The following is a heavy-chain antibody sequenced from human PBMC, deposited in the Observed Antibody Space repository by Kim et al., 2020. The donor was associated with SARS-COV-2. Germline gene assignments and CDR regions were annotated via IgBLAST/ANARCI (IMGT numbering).Heavy chain of an antibody. Sequence: LKSRVTISVDTSKNQFSLKLSSVTAADTAVYYCARVPHSYYYDPEAFDIWGQGTMVTVSS. CDR3: ARVPHSYYYDPEAFDI. D-gene: IGHD3-22*01. J-gene: IGHJ3*02. V-gene: IGHV4-31*02.